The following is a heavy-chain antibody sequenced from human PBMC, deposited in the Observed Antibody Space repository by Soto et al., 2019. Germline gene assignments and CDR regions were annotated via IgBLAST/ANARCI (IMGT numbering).Heavy chain of an antibody. CDR2: IYYSGST. CDR3: ARDPIVGSGLLGAFDF. J-gene: IGHJ3*01. D-gene: IGHD2-8*02. V-gene: IGHV4-39*02. CDR1: GGSISSSSYY. Sequence: SETLSITCTVSGGSISSSSYYWGWIRQPPGKGIKWIGSIYYSGSTYYNQSLKSRVTISVDTSKNQFSMKLSSVTAADRAVYYCARDPIVGSGLLGAFDFWGQGTMRTVSS.